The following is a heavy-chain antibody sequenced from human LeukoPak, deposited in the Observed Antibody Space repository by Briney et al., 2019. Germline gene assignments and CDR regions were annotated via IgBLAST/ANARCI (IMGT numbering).Heavy chain of an antibody. J-gene: IGHJ3*02. CDR1: GFTFSTFA. Sequence: GGSLRLSCTASGFTFSTFAMGWVRQAPGKGLQWVSGISGSGDTTYYADSVKGRFAISRDNSEHTLYLQMNRLRDGDTAVYHCAKDCLGTVSDVFDIWGQGAVVTVSS. CDR2: ISGSGDTT. CDR3: AKDCLGTVSDVFDI. V-gene: IGHV3-23*01. D-gene: IGHD7-27*01.